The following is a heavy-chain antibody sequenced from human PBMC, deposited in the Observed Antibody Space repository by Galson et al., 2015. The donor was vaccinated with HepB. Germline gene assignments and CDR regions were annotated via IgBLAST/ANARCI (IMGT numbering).Heavy chain of an antibody. J-gene: IGHJ5*02. CDR3: ARDCYSDSCS. D-gene: IGHD3-22*01. CDR2: INPNSAGT. Sequence: SVTVSCKASGGTFTGYYIHWVRQAPGQGLEWMGRINPNSAGTNYAQKFQGRVTMTRDTSISTAYMELSRLRSDDTAFYYCARDCYSDSCSWGQGTLVTVSS. CDR1: GGTFTGYY. V-gene: IGHV1-2*06.